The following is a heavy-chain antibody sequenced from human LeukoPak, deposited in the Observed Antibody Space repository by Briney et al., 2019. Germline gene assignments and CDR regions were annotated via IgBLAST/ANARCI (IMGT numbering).Heavy chain of an antibody. CDR1: GFTFSNAW. V-gene: IGHV4-34*08. D-gene: IGHD2-2*01. Sequence: PGGSLRLSCAASGFTFSNAWMSWVRQAPGKGLEWIGEINHSGSTNYNPSLKSRVTISVDTSKNQFSLKLSSVTAADTAVYYCANPSWGYCSSTSCLSVGMDVWGQGTTVTVSS. CDR2: INHSGST. J-gene: IGHJ6*02. CDR3: ANPSWGYCSSTSCLSVGMDV.